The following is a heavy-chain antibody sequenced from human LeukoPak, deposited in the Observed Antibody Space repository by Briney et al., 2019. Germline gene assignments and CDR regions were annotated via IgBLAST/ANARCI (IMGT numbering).Heavy chain of an antibody. Sequence: PSETLSLTCAVYGGSFSGYYWSWIRQPPGKGLEGMGEINHSGSTNYNPSLKSRVTISVDTSKNQFSLKLSSVPAADTAVYYCARERPSYYDILTGYYPRSLPYYFDYWGQGTLVTVSS. CDR1: GGSFSGYY. V-gene: IGHV4-34*01. CDR3: ARERPSYYDILTGYYPRSLPYYFDY. CDR2: INHSGST. D-gene: IGHD3-9*01. J-gene: IGHJ4*02.